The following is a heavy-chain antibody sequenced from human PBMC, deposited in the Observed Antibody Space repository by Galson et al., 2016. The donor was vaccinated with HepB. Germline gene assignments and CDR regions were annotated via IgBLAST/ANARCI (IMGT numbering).Heavy chain of an antibody. CDR2: ICHLGTT. J-gene: IGHJ3*02. CDR3: ARIGRGVGVLEM. CDR1: GGSISSSNW. D-gene: IGHD3-10*01. V-gene: IGHV4-4*02. Sequence: SETLSLTCTVSGGSISSSNWWTWVRQPPGKRQEWIGEICHLGTTNYNPSLKSRVTISVDKSKKQFSLKLNSVTPADTAVYYCARIGRGVGVLEMWGQGTMAIVSS.